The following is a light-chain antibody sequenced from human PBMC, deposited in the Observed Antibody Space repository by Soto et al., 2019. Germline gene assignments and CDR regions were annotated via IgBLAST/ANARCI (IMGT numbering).Light chain of an antibody. CDR2: DAS. V-gene: IGKV3-20*01. J-gene: IGKJ1*01. CDR3: HQYDSIAQT. Sequence: LTQSPGTLSLSPKERATXXXXXSQSVRNSLLAWYQQKPGQPPRLLIYDASTRATATPERFSGSGSGTDFTLTISRLEPEDFAVYYCHQYDSIAQTFGQGAKVDIK. CDR1: QSVRNSL.